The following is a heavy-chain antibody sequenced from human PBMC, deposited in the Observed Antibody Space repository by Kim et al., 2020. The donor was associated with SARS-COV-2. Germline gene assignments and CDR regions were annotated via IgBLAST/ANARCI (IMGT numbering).Heavy chain of an antibody. J-gene: IGHJ4*02. CDR3: ARVHYDSSGYYWGFDY. D-gene: IGHD3-22*01. CDR2: IYHSGST. V-gene: IGHV4-4*02. CDR1: GGSISSSNW. Sequence: SETLSLTCAVSGGSISSSNWWSWVRQPPGKGLEWIGEIYHSGSTNYNPSLKSRVTISVDKSKNQFSLKLSSVTAADTAVYYCARVHYDSSGYYWGFDYWGQGTLVTVSS.